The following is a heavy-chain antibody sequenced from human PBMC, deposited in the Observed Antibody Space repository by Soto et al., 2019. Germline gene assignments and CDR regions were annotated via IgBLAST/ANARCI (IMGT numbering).Heavy chain of an antibody. CDR2: IKQDGSEK. Sequence: GGSLRLSCAASGFTFSSYWMSWVRQAPGKGLEWVANIKQDGSEKYYVDSVKGRFTISRDNAKNSLYLQMNSLRAEDTAVYYCARDGGGEYDYIWGSYRLAIYFDYWGQGTLVTVSS. V-gene: IGHV3-7*01. CDR1: GFTFSSYW. CDR3: ARDGGGEYDYIWGSYRLAIYFDY. D-gene: IGHD3-16*02. J-gene: IGHJ4*02.